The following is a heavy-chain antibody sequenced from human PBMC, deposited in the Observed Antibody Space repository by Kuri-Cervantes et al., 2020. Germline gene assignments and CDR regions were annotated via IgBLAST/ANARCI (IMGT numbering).Heavy chain of an antibody. CDR1: GFTFSSYA. CDR2: ISYDGSNK. V-gene: IGHV3-30*09. D-gene: IGHD2-21*02. Sequence: GESLKISCAASGFTFSSYAMHWVRQAPGKGLEWVAVISYDGSNKYYADSVKGRFAISRDNAENSLYLQMNSLRAEDTAVYYCARATADGMDIWGQGTTVTDSS. CDR3: ARATADGMDI. J-gene: IGHJ6*02.